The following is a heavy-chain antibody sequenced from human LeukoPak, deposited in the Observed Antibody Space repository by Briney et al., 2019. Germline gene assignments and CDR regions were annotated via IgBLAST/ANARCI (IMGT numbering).Heavy chain of an antibody. Sequence: ASVKVSCKASGYTFTSYGISWVRQAPGQGLEWMGWISAYNGNTNYAQKLQGRVTMTTDTSTSTAYMELRSLRSDDTAVYYCARDRGYGSGSYFGDYYYYGMDVWGQGTTVTASS. CDR2: ISAYNGNT. CDR3: ARDRGYGSGSYFGDYYYYGMDV. V-gene: IGHV1-18*01. J-gene: IGHJ6*02. CDR1: GYTFTSYG. D-gene: IGHD3-10*01.